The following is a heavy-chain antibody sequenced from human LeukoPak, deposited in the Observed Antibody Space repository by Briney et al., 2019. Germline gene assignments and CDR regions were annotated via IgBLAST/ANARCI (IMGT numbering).Heavy chain of an antibody. CDR3: ASELGTLDPLRKFDN. J-gene: IGHJ4*02. Sequence: GASVKVSCKASGYTFTDYFMHWVRQAPGQGLEWMGCINPINGDTNYAQKFQGRVTMTGDTSISTAYMDLSRVRSDDTAVYYCASELGTLDPLRKFDNWGQGTLVTVSS. CDR1: GYTFTDYF. V-gene: IGHV1-2*02. CDR2: INPINGDT. D-gene: IGHD3-16*01.